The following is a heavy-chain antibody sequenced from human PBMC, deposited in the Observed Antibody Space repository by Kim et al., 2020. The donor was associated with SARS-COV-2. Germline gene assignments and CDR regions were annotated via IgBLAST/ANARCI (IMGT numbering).Heavy chain of an antibody. CDR2: IYYSGST. Sequence: SETLSLTCTVSGGSISSYYWSWIRQPPGKGLEWIGYIYYSGSTNYNPSLKSRVTISVDTSKNQFSLKLSSVTAADTAVYYCARHYYDSSGYFYFDYWGQGTLVTVSS. CDR3: ARHYYDSSGYFYFDY. CDR1: GGSISSYY. V-gene: IGHV4-59*08. J-gene: IGHJ4*02. D-gene: IGHD3-22*01.